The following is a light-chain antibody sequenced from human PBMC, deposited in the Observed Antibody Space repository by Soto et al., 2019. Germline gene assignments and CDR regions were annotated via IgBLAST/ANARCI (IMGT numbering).Light chain of an antibody. CDR1: QSVSSN. CDR2: GAS. J-gene: IGKJ1*01. CDR3: LQYNNWPRT. V-gene: IGKV3-15*01. Sequence: EIVMTQSPATLSVSPGERATLSCRASQSVSSNLSWYQQKPGQAPRLLIYGASTRANGIPAMFSGSGSGTEFTLTISNLQSEDFAVYYCLQYNNWPRTFGQVNKVEI.